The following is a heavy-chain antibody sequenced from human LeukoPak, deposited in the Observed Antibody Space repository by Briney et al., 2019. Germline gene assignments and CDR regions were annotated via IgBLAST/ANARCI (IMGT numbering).Heavy chain of an antibody. CDR3: ARVGGIAARHVDY. J-gene: IGHJ4*02. V-gene: IGHV4-31*03. CDR1: GGSISSGGYY. Sequence: SETLSLTCTVSGGSISSGGYYGSWIPQHPGKGLEWIGYIYYSGSTYYNPSLKSRVTISVDTSKKQFSLKLSSVTAADTAVYYCARVGGIAARHVDYWGQGTLVTVSS. CDR2: IYYSGST. D-gene: IGHD6-6*01.